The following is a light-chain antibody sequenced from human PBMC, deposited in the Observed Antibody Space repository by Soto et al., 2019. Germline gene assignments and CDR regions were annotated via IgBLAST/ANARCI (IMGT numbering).Light chain of an antibody. CDR2: DVS. CDR3: SSYSDSNDVV. J-gene: IGLJ3*02. Sequence: QSALTQPPSASGSPGQSVTISCTGTSSDLGKYNYVSWYQQHPGKAPKLMIFDVSQRPSGVPHRFSGSKSGSTASLTVSGLQPEDEAAYYCSSYSDSNDVVFGGGTKLTAL. V-gene: IGLV2-8*01. CDR1: SSDLGKYNY.